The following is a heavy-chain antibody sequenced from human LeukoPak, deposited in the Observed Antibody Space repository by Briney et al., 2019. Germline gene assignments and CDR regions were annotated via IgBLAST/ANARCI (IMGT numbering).Heavy chain of an antibody. CDR3: ARLRYSGSYFDY. V-gene: IGHV4-61*02. J-gene: IGHJ4*02. D-gene: IGHD1-26*01. CDR1: GGSISTGSYY. CDR2: MYTRGST. Sequence: PSETLSLTCTVSGGSISTGSYYWGWIRQPAGKGLEWIGRMYTRGSTNYNPSLKSRVTMSIDASKNQFSLKLSSVTAADTAVYYCARLRYSGSYFDYWGQGTLVIVSS.